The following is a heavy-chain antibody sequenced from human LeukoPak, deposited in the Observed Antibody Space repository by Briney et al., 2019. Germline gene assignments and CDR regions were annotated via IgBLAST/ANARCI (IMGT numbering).Heavy chain of an antibody. D-gene: IGHD4-17*01. CDR1: GYTFTGYY. J-gene: IGHJ6*03. CDR3: ARSPATVTTVDNYYYYMDV. Sequence: ASVKVSCKAFGYTFTGYYIHWVRQAPGQGLEWMGWINPNSGGTNYAQNFQGRVTMTRDTSISTAYMGLSRLRSDDRAVYYCARSPATVTTVDNYYYYMDVWGKGTTVTISS. CDR2: INPNSGGT. V-gene: IGHV1-2*02.